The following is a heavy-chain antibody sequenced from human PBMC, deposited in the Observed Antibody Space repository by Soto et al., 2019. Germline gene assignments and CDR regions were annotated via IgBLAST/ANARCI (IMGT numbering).Heavy chain of an antibody. CDR1: GITISGYW. Sequence: EVQLVESGGGLVQPGGSLRLSCAASGITISGYWMSWVRQVPGKGLVWVSRIKNDGSVTSYADSVKGRFTISRDNAKNTLYLQMNSLRAEDTAVYYCVRSAWFDPWGQGTLVTVSS. CDR2: IKNDGSVT. CDR3: VRSAWFDP. V-gene: IGHV3-74*01. J-gene: IGHJ5*02.